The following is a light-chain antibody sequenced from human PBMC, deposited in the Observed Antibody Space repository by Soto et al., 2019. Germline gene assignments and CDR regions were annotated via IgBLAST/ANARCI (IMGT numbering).Light chain of an antibody. Sequence: QSALTQPASVSGSPGQSITISCTGTSSDVGGYKFVSWYQFHPGKAPKLMIYEVSNRPSGVSNRFSGSKSGNAASLTIYGLQAEDEADYYCSSYTSTSKLAFGGGTKVTVL. CDR2: EVS. CDR1: SSDVGGYKF. V-gene: IGLV2-14*01. CDR3: SSYTSTSKLA. J-gene: IGLJ2*01.